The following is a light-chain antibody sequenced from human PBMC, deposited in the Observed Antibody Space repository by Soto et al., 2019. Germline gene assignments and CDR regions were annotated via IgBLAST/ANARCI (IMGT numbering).Light chain of an antibody. CDR2: AAS. Sequence: IQLTQSPSSLSASVGDRFTITCLASQGINTFLAWYQQKAGKAPKLLIYAASTLQSGVPSRFSGSGSGTDFTLTISSLQSEDFATYYCQQLNSYPITFGQGTRLEIK. CDR3: QQLNSYPIT. V-gene: IGKV1-9*01. CDR1: QGINTF. J-gene: IGKJ5*01.